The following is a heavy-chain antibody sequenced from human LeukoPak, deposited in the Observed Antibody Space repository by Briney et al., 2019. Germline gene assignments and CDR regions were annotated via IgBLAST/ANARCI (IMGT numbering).Heavy chain of an antibody. J-gene: IGHJ4*02. D-gene: IGHD3-9*01. V-gene: IGHV3-48*04. Sequence: GGSLRLSCAASGFTFSSCSTNWVRQAPGKGLEWVSYISSSATTIYYAESVKGRFTISRDNAKNSLYLQMNSLRAEDTAVYYCAGNSILTGYYLFDYWGQGTLVTVSS. CDR3: AGNSILTGYYLFDY. CDR1: GFTFSSCS. CDR2: ISSSATTI.